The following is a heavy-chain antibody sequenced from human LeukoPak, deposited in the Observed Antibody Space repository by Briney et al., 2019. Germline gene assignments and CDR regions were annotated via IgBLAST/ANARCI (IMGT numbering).Heavy chain of an antibody. CDR3: AKDITGGRSSPYFDS. D-gene: IGHD1-14*01. Sequence: PGGSLRLSCAASGFTFSSYGMHWVRQAPGKGLEWVAVISYDGSNKYYADSVKGRFTISRDNAKNSLYLQMNSLRDEDTALYYCAKDITGGRSSPYFDSWGQGTLVTVSS. V-gene: IGHV3-30*18. CDR2: ISYDGSNK. CDR1: GFTFSSYG. J-gene: IGHJ4*02.